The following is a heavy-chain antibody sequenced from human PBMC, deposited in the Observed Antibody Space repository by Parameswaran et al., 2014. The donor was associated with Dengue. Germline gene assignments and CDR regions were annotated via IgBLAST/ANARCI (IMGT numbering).Heavy chain of an antibody. CDR2: ISSSSSYI. D-gene: IGHD3-9*01. J-gene: IGHJ6*02. CDR3: ARERYYDILTGYLSVDCYGMDV. CDR1: GFTFSSYS. Sequence: GESLKISCAASGFTFSSYSMNWVRQAPGKGLEWVSSISSSSSYIYYADSVKGRFTISRDNAKNSLYLQMNSLRAEDTAVYYCARERYYDILTGYLSVDCYGMDVWGQGTTVTVSS. V-gene: IGHV3-21*01.